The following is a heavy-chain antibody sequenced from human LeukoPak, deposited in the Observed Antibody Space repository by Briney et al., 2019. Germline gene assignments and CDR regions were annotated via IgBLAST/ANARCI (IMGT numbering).Heavy chain of an antibody. CDR2: VYSGGLT. D-gene: IGHD6-19*01. V-gene: IGHV3-66*01. Sequence: GGSLRLSCAASGFIFSENYMSWVRQAPGKGLEWVSTVYSGGLTFCADPVKGRFTISRDNSKNTLYLQMSSLRAEDTAVYYCVRDRWPGLGDFWGQGTTVTVSS. J-gene: IGHJ6*02. CDR1: GFIFSENY. CDR3: VRDRWPGLGDF.